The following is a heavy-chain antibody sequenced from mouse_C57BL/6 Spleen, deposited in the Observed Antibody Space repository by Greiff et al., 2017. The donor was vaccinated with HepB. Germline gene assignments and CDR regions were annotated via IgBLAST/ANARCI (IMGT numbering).Heavy chain of an antibody. D-gene: IGHD2-4*01. CDR1: GYTFTDYY. CDR3: APIYYDYDGYYAMDY. CDR2: INPNNGGT. V-gene: IGHV1-26*01. Sequence: EVQLQQSGPELVKPGASVKISCKASGYTFTDYYMNWVKQSHGKSLEWIGDINPNNGGTSYNQKFKGKATLTVDKSSSTAYMELRSLTSEDSAVYYCAPIYYDYDGYYAMDYWGQGTSVTVSS. J-gene: IGHJ4*01.